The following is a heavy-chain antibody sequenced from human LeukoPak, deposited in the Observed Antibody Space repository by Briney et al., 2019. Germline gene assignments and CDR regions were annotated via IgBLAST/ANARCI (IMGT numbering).Heavy chain of an antibody. CDR2: IKSKTDGGTT. Sequence: PGGSLRLSCAASGFTFSNAWMSWVRQAPGKGLEWVGRIKSKTDGGTTDYAAPVKGRFTISRDDSKNTLYLQMNSLKTEDTAVYYCTTVMVVVVPAAIEEVYWGQGTLVTVSS. CDR3: TTVMVVVVPAAIEEVY. J-gene: IGHJ4*02. CDR1: GFTFSNAW. V-gene: IGHV3-15*01. D-gene: IGHD2-2*02.